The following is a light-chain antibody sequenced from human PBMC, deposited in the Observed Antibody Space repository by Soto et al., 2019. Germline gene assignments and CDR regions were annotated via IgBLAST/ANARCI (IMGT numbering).Light chain of an antibody. Sequence: EIVLTQSPGTLSLSPGERATLSCRASQSVSSSYLAWYQQKPGQAPRLIIYGASSRATGIPDRFSGSGSGTDFTLTISSLEPEDFAVYYCQQYGSSPPLTFGGGTKVEIK. V-gene: IGKV3-20*01. J-gene: IGKJ4*01. CDR2: GAS. CDR1: QSVSSSY. CDR3: QQYGSSPPLT.